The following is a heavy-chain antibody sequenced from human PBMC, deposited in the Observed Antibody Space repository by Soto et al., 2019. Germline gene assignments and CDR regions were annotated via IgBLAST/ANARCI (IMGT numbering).Heavy chain of an antibody. V-gene: IGHV4-39*01. CDR2: IYYSGST. Sequence: PSETLSLTCIVSGDSVSSGNYFWSWIRQPPGKGLEWLGSIYYSGSTSYNPSLKSRVTISVDTSANHFSLQLSSVTAADTAVYYCARRSALGAFLSWGQGTLVTVS. D-gene: IGHD3-10*01. J-gene: IGHJ5*02. CDR3: ARRSALGAFLS. CDR1: GDSVSSGNYF.